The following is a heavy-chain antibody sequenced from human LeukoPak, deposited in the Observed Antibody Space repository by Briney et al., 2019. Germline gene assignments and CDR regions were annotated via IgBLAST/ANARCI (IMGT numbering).Heavy chain of an antibody. D-gene: IGHD2-2*02. V-gene: IGHV3-21*04. Sequence: KTGGSLRLSCAASGFTFSSYSMNWVRQAPGKGLEWVSSISSSSSYIYYADSVKGRFTISRDNAKNSLYLQMNSLRAEDTAVYYCAKVRGQPAAIPYSWFDPWGQGTLVTVSS. CDR2: ISSSSSYI. CDR1: GFTFSSYS. J-gene: IGHJ5*02. CDR3: AKVRGQPAAIPYSWFDP.